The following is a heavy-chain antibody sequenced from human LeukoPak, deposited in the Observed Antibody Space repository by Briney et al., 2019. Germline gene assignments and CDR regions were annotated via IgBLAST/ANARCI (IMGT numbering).Heavy chain of an antibody. CDR3: ARAFGDFWSGYYPSYYNYYMDV. D-gene: IGHD3-3*01. CDR1: GGSISSGSYY. Sequence: PSQTLSLTCTVSGGSISSGSYYWSWIRQPAGKGLEWIGRIYTSGSTNYNPSLKSRVTISVDTSKNQFSLKLSSVTAADTAVYHCARAFGDFWSGYYPSYYNYYMDVWGKGTTVTVSS. V-gene: IGHV4-61*02. J-gene: IGHJ6*03. CDR2: IYTSGST.